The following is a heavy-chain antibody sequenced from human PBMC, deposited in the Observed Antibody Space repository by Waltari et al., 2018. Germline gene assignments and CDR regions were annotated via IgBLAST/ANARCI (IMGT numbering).Heavy chain of an antibody. Sequence: QVQLQQWGAGLLKPSETLSLTCAVYGRSFSGYYWSWLRQPPGKGMEWIGEINHSGSTNYNPPRKSRVTISVDTSKYQFSLKLSSVTAADTAVYYCARDTQGMHLTGFDYWGQGTLVTVSS. CDR3: ARDTQGMHLTGFDY. V-gene: IGHV4-34*01. D-gene: IGHD2-2*02. CDR2: INHSGST. CDR1: GRSFSGYY. J-gene: IGHJ4*02.